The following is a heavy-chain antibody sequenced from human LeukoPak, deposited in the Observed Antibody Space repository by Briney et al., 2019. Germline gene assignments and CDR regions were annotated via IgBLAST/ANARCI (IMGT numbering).Heavy chain of an antibody. CDR3: ARDRIYDILPGYGNWFDP. D-gene: IGHD3-9*01. J-gene: IGHJ5*02. V-gene: IGHV4-61*01. Sequence: SETQSLTCTVSGGSVSSGTYYRRWLRQPPGTGLGWIGYIYYSGSTNYNPSLKSRVTISVDTSKNQFSLKLTSVTAADTAVYYGARDRIYDILPGYGNWFDPWGQGTLVTVSS. CDR2: IYYSGST. CDR1: GGSVSSGTYY.